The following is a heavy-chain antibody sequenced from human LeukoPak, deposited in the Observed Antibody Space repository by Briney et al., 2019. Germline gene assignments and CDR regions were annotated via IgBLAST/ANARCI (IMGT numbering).Heavy chain of an antibody. CDR1: GFTFSSYN. V-gene: IGHV3-21*04. J-gene: IGHJ5*01. CDR3: ARASGSYWWFDS. CDR2: ISSSSSYI. Sequence: GGSLRLSCAASGFTFSSYNMNWVRQAPGKGLEWVSSISSSSSYIYYADSVKGRFTISRDNAKNSLYLQMNSLRAEDTAVYYCARASGSYWWFDSWGQGTLVTVSS. D-gene: IGHD1-26*01.